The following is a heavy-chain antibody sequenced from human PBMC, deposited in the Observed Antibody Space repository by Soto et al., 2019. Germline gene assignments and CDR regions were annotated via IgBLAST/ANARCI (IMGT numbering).Heavy chain of an antibody. Sequence: PSETLSLTCTVSGDSVSSSRFYWGWVRQPPGKELEWLGNIYYSGNTYYNPSLKSRVTISVDTSRNQFSLKLSSVTASDTAVYYCAGDYGGLDCFGLRGQGTLVTVSS. CDR2: IYYSGNT. V-gene: IGHV4-39*01. D-gene: IGHD4-17*01. CDR1: GDSVSSSRFY. CDR3: AGDYGGLDCFGL. J-gene: IGHJ5*02.